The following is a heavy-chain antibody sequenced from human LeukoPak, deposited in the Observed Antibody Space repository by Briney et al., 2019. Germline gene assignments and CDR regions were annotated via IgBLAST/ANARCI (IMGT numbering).Heavy chain of an antibody. Sequence: GGSLRLSCAASGFTFSSYAMSWVRQAPGKGLEWVSAISGSGGSTYYADSVKGRFTISRDNSRNTLYLQMHSLRVEDTAVYYCAHLVWEYVGGLDVWGQGTTVTVSS. CDR2: ISGSGGST. D-gene: IGHD3/OR15-3a*01. J-gene: IGHJ6*02. V-gene: IGHV3-23*01. CDR3: AHLVWEYVGGLDV. CDR1: GFTFSSYA.